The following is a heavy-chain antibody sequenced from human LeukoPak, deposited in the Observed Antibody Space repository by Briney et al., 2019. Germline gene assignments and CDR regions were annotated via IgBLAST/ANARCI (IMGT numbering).Heavy chain of an antibody. CDR1: GGSISSGGYY. CDR2: IYYSGST. Sequence: SETLSLTCTVSGGSISSGGYYWSWIRQHPGKGLEWIGYIYYSGSTYYNPSLKSRVTISVDTSKNQFSLKLSSVTAADTAVYYCARAGTEYYYGSGSYSGSLGYWGQGTLVTVSS. V-gene: IGHV4-31*03. J-gene: IGHJ4*02. CDR3: ARAGTEYYYGSGSYSGSLGY. D-gene: IGHD3-10*01.